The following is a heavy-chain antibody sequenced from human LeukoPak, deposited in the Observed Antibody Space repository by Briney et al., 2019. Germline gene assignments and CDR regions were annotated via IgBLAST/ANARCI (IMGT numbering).Heavy chain of an antibody. CDR3: ARWLGYCTNGVCSPDAFDI. J-gene: IGHJ3*02. CDR1: GYTFTSYD. CDR2: MNPNGGNT. Sequence: ASVKVSCKASGYTFTSYDINWVQQATGQGLEWMGWMNPNGGNTGYAQKFQGRVTMTRNTSISTAYMELSSLRSEDTAVYYCARWLGYCTNGVCSPDAFDIWGQGTLVTVSS. D-gene: IGHD2-8*01. V-gene: IGHV1-8*01.